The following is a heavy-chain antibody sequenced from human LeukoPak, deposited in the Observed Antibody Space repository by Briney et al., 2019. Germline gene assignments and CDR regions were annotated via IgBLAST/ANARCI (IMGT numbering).Heavy chain of an antibody. D-gene: IGHD3-16*01. J-gene: IGHJ4*01. V-gene: IGHV3-7*04. CDR1: GFTFSSYS. CDR3: MRDHFWGTYAPVY. CDR2: IKTDRSEK. Sequence: GGSLRLSCAASGFTFSSYSMSWFRQIPGKGLEWLGNIKTDRSEKYYLDSVRGRFTISRDNAKNSLFLQMNSLRGEDTAVYYCMRDHFWGTYAPVYCGHGTLVTVTS.